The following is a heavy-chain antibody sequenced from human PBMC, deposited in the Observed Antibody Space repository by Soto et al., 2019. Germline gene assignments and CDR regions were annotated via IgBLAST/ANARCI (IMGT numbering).Heavy chain of an antibody. V-gene: IGHV3-23*01. D-gene: IGHD2-2*01. CDR2: ISGSGGNT. Sequence: GGSLRLSCAASGFSFNTFAINWVRQAPGEGLEWVSAISGSGGNTYSVDSVKGRFIISRDKSKNTLYLEMNSLRAEDTAVYYCAKAKVEAPGAF. J-gene: IGHJ3*01. CDR1: GFSFNTFA. CDR3: AKAKVEAPGAF.